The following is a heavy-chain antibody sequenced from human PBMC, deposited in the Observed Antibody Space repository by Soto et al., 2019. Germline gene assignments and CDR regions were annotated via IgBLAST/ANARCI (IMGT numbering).Heavy chain of an antibody. J-gene: IGHJ4*02. CDR3: TKYSRHLDY. D-gene: IGHD2-21*01. Sequence: GGSLRLSCAVSGFTFSSYAMSWVRQAPGKGPEWVSSIWSDGDKTFYADSVKGRFTISRDNSKSTLYLQMNSLRVEDTAFYYCTKYSRHLDYWGQGTLVTVSS. CDR1: GFTFSSYA. CDR2: IWSDGDKT. V-gene: IGHV3-23*01.